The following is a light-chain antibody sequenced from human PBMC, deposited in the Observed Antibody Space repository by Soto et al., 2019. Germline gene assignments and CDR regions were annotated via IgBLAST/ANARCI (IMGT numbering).Light chain of an antibody. V-gene: IGKV1-39*01. CDR1: QDINNY. CDR2: DAS. Sequence: DIQMTQSPSSLSASVGDRVTITCQASQDINNYLNWYQQKPGKAPKLLMYDASSLQSGVPSRFSGSGSGTDFILTISSLQPEDFATYYCQQSYSTPRDFGQGTRLEIK. J-gene: IGKJ5*01. CDR3: QQSYSTPRD.